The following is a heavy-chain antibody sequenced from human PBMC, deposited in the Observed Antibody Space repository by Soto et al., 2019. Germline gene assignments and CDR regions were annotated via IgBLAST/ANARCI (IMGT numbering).Heavy chain of an antibody. J-gene: IGHJ5*02. D-gene: IGHD2-15*01. V-gene: IGHV3-30*18. CDR3: AKSPFVYGGNWRSGWFDP. CDR1: GFTFSSYG. Sequence: GGSLRLSCAASGFTFSSYGMHWVRQAPGKGLEWVAVISYDGSNKYYADSVKGRFTISRDNSKNTLYLQMNSLRAEDTAVYYCAKSPFVYGGNWRSGWFDPWGQGTLVTVSS. CDR2: ISYDGSNK.